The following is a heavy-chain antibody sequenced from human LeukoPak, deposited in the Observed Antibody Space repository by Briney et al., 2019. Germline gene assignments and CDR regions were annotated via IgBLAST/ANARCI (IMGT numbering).Heavy chain of an antibody. CDR2: IDSSGRTI. CDR3: ARDARLYKWELLAY. Sequence: PGGSLRLSCTVSGFTVSSNYMSWARQAPGKGLEWVSYIDSSGRTIYYADSVKGRFTISRDNAKNSLYLQMDNLRPEGTAVYYCARDARLYKWELLAYWGQGTLVTVSS. V-gene: IGHV3-11*04. D-gene: IGHD1-26*01. CDR1: GFTVSSNY. J-gene: IGHJ4*02.